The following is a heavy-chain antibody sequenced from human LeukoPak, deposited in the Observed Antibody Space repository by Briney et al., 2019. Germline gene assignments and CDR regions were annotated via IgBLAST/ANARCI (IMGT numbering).Heavy chain of an antibody. CDR1: GFTVSSNY. J-gene: IGHJ4*02. V-gene: IGHV3-53*01. Sequence: GGSLRLSCTVSGFTVSSNYMSWVRQAPRKGLEWVSVIYSDGTTYNADSVKGRFTISRDNSKNTLYLQINSLRAEDTAVYYCARGIAAAGTGLYNWGQGTLLTVSS. CDR3: ARGIAAAGTGLYN. CDR2: IYSDGTT. D-gene: IGHD6-13*01.